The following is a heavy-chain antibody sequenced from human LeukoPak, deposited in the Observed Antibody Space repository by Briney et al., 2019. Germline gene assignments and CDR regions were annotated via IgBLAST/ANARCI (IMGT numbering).Heavy chain of an antibody. CDR1: GFTFSSYA. CDR3: AKDGQGYYDSSGYPRSRDDAFDI. V-gene: IGHV3-23*01. D-gene: IGHD3-22*01. CDR2: ISGSGGST. J-gene: IGHJ3*02. Sequence: GGSLRLSCAASGFTFSSYAMGWVRQAPGKGLEGVSAISGSGGSTYYADSVKGRFTISSDNSKDTLYLQMNSLRAEDTVVYYCAKDGQGYYDSSGYPRSRDDAFDIWGQGTMVTVSS.